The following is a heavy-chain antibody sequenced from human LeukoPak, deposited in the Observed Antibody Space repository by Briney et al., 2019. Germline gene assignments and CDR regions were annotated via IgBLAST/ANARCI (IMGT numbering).Heavy chain of an antibody. J-gene: IGHJ5*02. CDR3: ARDYRGRHIVVVTGRFDP. CDR1: GGSISSSSYY. CDR2: IYYSGST. V-gene: IGHV4-39*07. D-gene: IGHD2-21*02. Sequence: PLETLSLTCTVSGGSISSSSYYWGWIRQPPGKGLEWIGSIYYSGSTYYNPSLKSRVTISVDTSKNQFSLKLSSVTAADTAVYYCARDYRGRHIVVVTGRFDPWGQGTLATVSS.